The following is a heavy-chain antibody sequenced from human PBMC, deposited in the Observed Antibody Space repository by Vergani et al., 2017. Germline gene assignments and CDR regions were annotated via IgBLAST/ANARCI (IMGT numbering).Heavy chain of an antibody. CDR2: ISYDGSNK. V-gene: IGHV3-30*03. D-gene: IGHD4-23*01. J-gene: IGHJ6*03. CDR1: GFTFSHYS. CDR3: ARDLTVGEGEYYYYYMDV. Sequence: VQMVESGGGLVKPGGSLRLSCVASGFTFSHYSMNWVRQAPGKGLEWVAVISYDGSNKYYADSVKGRFTISRDNSKNTLYLQMNSLRAEDTAVYYCARDLTVGEGEYYYYYMDVWGKGTTVTVSS.